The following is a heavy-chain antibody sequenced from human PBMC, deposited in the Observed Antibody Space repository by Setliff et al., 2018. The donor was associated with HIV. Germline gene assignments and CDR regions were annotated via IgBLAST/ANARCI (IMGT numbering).Heavy chain of an antibody. J-gene: IGHJ6*03. CDR1: GFTFSTYW. D-gene: IGHD3-22*01. CDR3: ARGGEYYSDSGGIYYYMDV. V-gene: IGHV3-20*04. CDR2: INWNGRST. Sequence: GGSLRLSCAASGFTFSTYWMHWVRQAPGKGLVWVSHINWNGRSTGDADFVKGRFTISRDNAKNSLYLQMNSLGAEDTALYYCARGGEYYSDSGGIYYYMDVWGKGTTVTVSS.